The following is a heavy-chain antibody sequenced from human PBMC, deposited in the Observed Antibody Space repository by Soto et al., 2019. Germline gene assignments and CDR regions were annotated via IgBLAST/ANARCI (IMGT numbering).Heavy chain of an antibody. CDR2: ISPAGTIT. CDR3: TSDTFGLRDT. D-gene: IGHD3-16*01. J-gene: IGHJ5*02. Sequence: MQMVESGGGSVQPRGSLRLSCAASGFPFSHYWMHWVRQTPGKGLVWVSRISPAGTITNYADSVEGRFTISRDNADSALFLQMNSLSAEDTAIYYCTSDTFGLRDTWGQGTLVTVSS. V-gene: IGHV3-74*01. CDR1: GFPFSHYW.